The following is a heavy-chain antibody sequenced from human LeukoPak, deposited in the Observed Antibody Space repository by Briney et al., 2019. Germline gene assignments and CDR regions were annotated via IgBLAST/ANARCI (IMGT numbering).Heavy chain of an antibody. D-gene: IGHD3-22*01. J-gene: IGHJ5*02. CDR2: IIPFLGIT. Sequence: SVKVSCKASGYTFTSYGISWVRQAPGQGLEWMGRIIPFLGITNYSQRFKGRVTIPADKSTNPAYMELSSLRSEDTAVYYCARGGYYDSSGSNWFDPWGQGTLVTVSS. V-gene: IGHV1-69*04. CDR3: ARGGYYDSSGSNWFDP. CDR1: GYTFTSYG.